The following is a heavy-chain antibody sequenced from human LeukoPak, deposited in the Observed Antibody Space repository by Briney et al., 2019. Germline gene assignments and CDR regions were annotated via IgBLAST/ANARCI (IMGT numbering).Heavy chain of an antibody. D-gene: IGHD6-13*01. J-gene: IGHJ6*02. V-gene: IGHV1-24*01. CDR1: GYTLTELS. Sequence: ASVKVSCKVSGYTLTELSMHWVRQAPGKGLEWMGGFDPEDGETIYAQKFQGRVTITRDTSASTAYMELSSLRSEDTAVYYCAREVSSWYPSPDLYGMDVWGQGTTVTVSS. CDR3: AREVSSWYPSPDLYGMDV. CDR2: FDPEDGET.